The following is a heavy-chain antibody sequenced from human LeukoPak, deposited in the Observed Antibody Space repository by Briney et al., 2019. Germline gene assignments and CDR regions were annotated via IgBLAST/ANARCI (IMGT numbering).Heavy chain of an antibody. CDR2: IYYSGST. CDR1: GGSISSSSYF. CDR3: ASPGYSYGISFDY. D-gene: IGHD5-18*01. J-gene: IGHJ4*02. V-gene: IGHV4-39*01. Sequence: PSETLSLTCTVSGGSISSSSYFWGWIRQPPGKGLEWIGSIYYSGSTYYNPSLKSRVTISVDTSKNQFSLKLSSVTAADTAVYYCASPGYSYGISFDYWGQGTLVTVSS.